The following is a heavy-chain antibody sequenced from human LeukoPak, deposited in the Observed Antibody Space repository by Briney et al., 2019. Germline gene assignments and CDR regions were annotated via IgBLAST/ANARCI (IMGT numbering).Heavy chain of an antibody. CDR1: GFTFSSYS. D-gene: IGHD2-2*01. J-gene: IGHJ4*02. V-gene: IGHV3-48*01. CDR2: ISSSSTI. CDR3: ARGYYARLDY. Sequence: GGSLRLSCAASGFTFSSYSMNWVRQAPGKGLEWVSYISSSSTIYYADSVKGRFTISRDNAKSSLYLQMNSLRAEDTAVYYCARGYYARLDYWGQGALVTVSS.